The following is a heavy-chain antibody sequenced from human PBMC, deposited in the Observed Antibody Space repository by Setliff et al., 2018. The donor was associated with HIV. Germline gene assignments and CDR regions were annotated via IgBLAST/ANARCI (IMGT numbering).Heavy chain of an antibody. V-gene: IGHV4-34*01. Sequence: ASETLSLTCAVSGGSFSGYYWTWIRQTPCGGLQWIGEINHSGSTNYNPSLKSRVTISVDTSQNQFSLKRSSVTASDTAVYYCASGEPYYYDSTGYSGNYFDYGGQGTLVTVSS. CDR1: GGSFSGYY. CDR3: ASGEPYYYDSTGYSGNYFDY. CDR2: INHSGST. J-gene: IGHJ4*02. D-gene: IGHD3-22*01.